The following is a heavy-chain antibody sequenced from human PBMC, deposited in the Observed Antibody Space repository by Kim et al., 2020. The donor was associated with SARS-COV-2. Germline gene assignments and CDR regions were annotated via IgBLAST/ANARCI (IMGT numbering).Heavy chain of an antibody. D-gene: IGHD6-19*01. CDR2: IYYSGST. Sequence: SETLSLTCTVSGGSISSGDYYWSWIRQPPGKGLEWIGYIYYSGSTYYNPSLKSRVTISVDTSKNQFSLKLSSVTAADTAVYYCARAISSRWLVIRHFDYWGQGTLVTVSS. CDR3: ARAISSRWLVIRHFDY. J-gene: IGHJ4*02. V-gene: IGHV4-30-4*01. CDR1: GGSISSGDYY.